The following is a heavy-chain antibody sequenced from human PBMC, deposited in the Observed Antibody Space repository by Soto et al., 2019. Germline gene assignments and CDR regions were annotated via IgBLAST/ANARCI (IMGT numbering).Heavy chain of an antibody. V-gene: IGHV1-18*01. D-gene: IGHD2-8*01. J-gene: IGHJ1*01. CDR3: ASGYCTNGVCYGAEYFQH. CDR2: ISAYNGNT. Sequence: ASVKVSCKASGYTFTSYGISWVRQAPGQGLEWMGWISAYNGNTNYAQKLQGRVTMTTDTSTSTAYMELRSLRSEDTAVYYCASGYCTNGVCYGAEYFQHWGQGTLVTVSS. CDR1: GYTFTSYG.